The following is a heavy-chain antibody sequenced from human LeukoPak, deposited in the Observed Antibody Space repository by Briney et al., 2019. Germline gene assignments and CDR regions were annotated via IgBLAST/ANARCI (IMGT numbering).Heavy chain of an antibody. J-gene: IGHJ5*02. CDR1: GGSISSYY. Sequence: RTSETLSLTCTVSGGSISSYYWSWIRQPPGKGLEWIGEINHSGSTNYNPSLKSRVTISVDTSKNQFSLKLSSVTAADTAVYYCARETHIGSSWYEWWFDPWGQGTLVTVSS. CDR3: ARETHIGSSWYEWWFDP. CDR2: INHSGST. D-gene: IGHD6-13*01. V-gene: IGHV4-34*01.